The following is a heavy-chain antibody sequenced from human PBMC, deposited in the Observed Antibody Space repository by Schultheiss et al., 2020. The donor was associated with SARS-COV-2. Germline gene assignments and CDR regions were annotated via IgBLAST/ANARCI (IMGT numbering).Heavy chain of an antibody. CDR1: GFTFSSYS. CDR2: ISSSSSYI. CDR3: ARDLPSSGWHIGAALY. Sequence: GESLKISCAASGFTFSSYSMNWVRQAPGKGLEWVSSISSSSSYIYYADSVKGRFTISRDNAKNSLYLQMNSLRAEDTAVYYCARDLPSSGWHIGAALYWGQGTLVTVS. D-gene: IGHD6-19*01. J-gene: IGHJ4*02. V-gene: IGHV3-21*01.